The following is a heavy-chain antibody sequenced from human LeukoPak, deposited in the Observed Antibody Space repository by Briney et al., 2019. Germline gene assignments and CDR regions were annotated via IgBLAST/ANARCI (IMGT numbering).Heavy chain of an antibody. CDR1: GYSFTSYW. Sequence: RGESLKISCKGSGYSFTSYWIGWVRQMPGKGLEWMGIIYPGDSDTRYSPSFQGQVTISADKSISTAYLQWSSLKASDTAMYYCARGLKPRIAAAKATNWFDPWGQGTLVTVSS. CDR3: ARGLKPRIAAAKATNWFDP. V-gene: IGHV5-51*01. J-gene: IGHJ5*02. CDR2: IYPGDSDT. D-gene: IGHD6-13*01.